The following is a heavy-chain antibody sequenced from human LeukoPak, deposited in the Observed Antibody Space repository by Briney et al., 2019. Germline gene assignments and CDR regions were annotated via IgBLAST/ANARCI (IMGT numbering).Heavy chain of an antibody. V-gene: IGHV3-30*02. D-gene: IGHD2-2*02. J-gene: IGHJ4*02. Sequence: GRSLRLSCAASGFTFSSYGMHWVRQAPGKGLEWVAFIRYDGSNKYYADSVKGRFTISRDNSKNTLYLQMNSLRAEDTAVYYCAKQIGVVPAAIRGYYFDYWGQGTLVTVSS. CDR2: IRYDGSNK. CDR3: AKQIGVVPAAIRGYYFDY. CDR1: GFTFSSYG.